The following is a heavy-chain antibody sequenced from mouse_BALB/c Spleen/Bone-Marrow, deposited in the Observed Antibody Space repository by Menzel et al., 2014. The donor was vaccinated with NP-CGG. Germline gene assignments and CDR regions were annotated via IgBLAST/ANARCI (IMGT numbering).Heavy chain of an antibody. CDR3: ASNWDYAMDY. J-gene: IGHJ4*01. CDR1: GFSLTSYG. D-gene: IGHD4-1*01. CDR2: IWSGGST. Sequence: VKLVESGPGLVQPSQSLSITCTVSGFSLTSYGVHWVRRSPGKGLEWLGVIWSGGSTDYNAAFISRLSISKDNSKSQVFFKMNSLQADDTAIYYCASNWDYAMDYWGQGTSVTVSS. V-gene: IGHV2-4-1*01.